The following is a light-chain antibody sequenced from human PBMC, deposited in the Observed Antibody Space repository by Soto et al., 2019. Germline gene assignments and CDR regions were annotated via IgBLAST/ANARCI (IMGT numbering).Light chain of an antibody. CDR3: SSYTTTTSLV. CDR1: SGDVGAYNY. V-gene: IGLV2-14*01. CDR2: EVS. Sequence: QSVLTQPASVSGSPGQSITISCTGTSGDVGAYNYVSWYQQHPGKAPRLMIYEVSYRPSGVSNRFSGSKSGNTASLTISGLQAEDEADYFCSSYTTTTSLVFGTGTKVTVL. J-gene: IGLJ1*01.